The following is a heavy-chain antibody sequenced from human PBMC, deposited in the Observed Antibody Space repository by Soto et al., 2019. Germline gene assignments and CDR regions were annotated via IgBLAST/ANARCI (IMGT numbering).Heavy chain of an antibody. CDR1: GVTFSSET. J-gene: IGHJ4*02. CDR3: ATELGENPASPFDA. D-gene: IGHD3-10*01. CDR2: IIPLFGTA. Sequence: QVQLVQSGADVKKPGYSVKVSCQASGVTFSSETLGWVRQAPGQGLEWVGGIIPLFGTASYAQKFQGRVTITADDSTSTVYMELSSLRSDDTAVYFCATELGENPASPFDAWGQGTLVTVSS. V-gene: IGHV1-69*01.